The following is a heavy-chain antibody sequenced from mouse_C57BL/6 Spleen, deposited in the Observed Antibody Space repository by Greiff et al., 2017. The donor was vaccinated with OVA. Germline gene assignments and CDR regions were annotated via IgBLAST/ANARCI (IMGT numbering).Heavy chain of an antibody. J-gene: IGHJ3*01. V-gene: IGHV2-5*01. D-gene: IGHD2-4*01. CDR1: GFSLTSYG. Sequence: QVQLKQSGPGLVQPSQSLSITCTVSGFSLTSYGVHWVRQSPGKGLEWLGVIWSGGSTDYNAAFMSRLSITKNNSKSQVFFTMNSLQADDTAIYYGAKEWDYDYDSAWFADWGQGTLVTVSA. CDR2: IWSGGST. CDR3: AKEWDYDYDSAWFAD.